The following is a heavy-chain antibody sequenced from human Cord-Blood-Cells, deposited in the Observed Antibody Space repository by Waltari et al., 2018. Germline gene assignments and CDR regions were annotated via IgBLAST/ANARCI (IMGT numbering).Heavy chain of an antibody. CDR1: GDSVPSNSAA. Sequence: QVQLQQSGPGLVKPSQTLSLTCAISGDSVPSNSAAWHWIRQSPSRGLEWLGRTYYRSKWYNDYAVSVKSRITINPDTSKNQFSLQLNSVTPEDTAVYYCARDLRLTGARLLDAFDIWGQGTMVTVSS. CDR2: TYYRSKWYN. D-gene: IGHD7-27*01. J-gene: IGHJ3*02. V-gene: IGHV6-1*01. CDR3: ARDLRLTGARLLDAFDI.